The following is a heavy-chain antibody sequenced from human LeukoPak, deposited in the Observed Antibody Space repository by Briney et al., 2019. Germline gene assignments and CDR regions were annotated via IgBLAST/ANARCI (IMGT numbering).Heavy chain of an antibody. CDR3: ARDRWGPPGIAVAGTKEFDY. CDR1: GFTFSSYS. Sequence: PGGSLRLSCAASGFTFSSYSMNWVRQAPGKGLEWVSSISSSSSYIYYADSVKGRFTISRDNAKNSLYLQMNRLRAEDTAVYYCARDRWGPPGIAVAGTKEFDYWGQGTLVTVSS. D-gene: IGHD6-19*01. V-gene: IGHV3-21*01. J-gene: IGHJ4*02. CDR2: ISSSSSYI.